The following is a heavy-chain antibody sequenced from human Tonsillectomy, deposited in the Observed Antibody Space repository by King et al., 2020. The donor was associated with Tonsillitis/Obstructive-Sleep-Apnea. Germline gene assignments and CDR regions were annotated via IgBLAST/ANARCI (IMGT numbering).Heavy chain of an antibody. J-gene: IGHJ4*02. D-gene: IGHD2/OR15-2a*01. CDR3: AREGGGVSERNFFCPY. CDR1: GYSFTSYW. Sequence: VKLVESGAEVKKPGESLKISCKGSGYSFTSYWIGWVRQMPGKGLEWMGIIYPSDSDTRYSPSFQGQVTISADKSISTAYLQWSSLKASDTAMYYCAREGGGVSERNFFCPYWGQGTLVTVSS. CDR2: IYPSDSDT. V-gene: IGHV5-51*01.